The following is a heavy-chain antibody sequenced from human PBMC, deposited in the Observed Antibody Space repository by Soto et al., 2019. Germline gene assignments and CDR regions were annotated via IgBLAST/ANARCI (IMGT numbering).Heavy chain of an antibody. CDR1: GFTFSNYA. J-gene: IGHJ4*02. CDR3: AKASLESYPWRRSFDS. CDR2: TTNTGGDK. D-gene: IGHD1-26*01. Sequence: GGSLRLSCAVSGFTFSNYAMNWVRQTPGGGLEWVSTTTNTGGDKIYADSVKGRFTISRDNSKNTLFLQMNNLRVEDTAIYYCAKASLESYPWRRSFDSSCQGTRGTVFS. V-gene: IGHV3-23*01.